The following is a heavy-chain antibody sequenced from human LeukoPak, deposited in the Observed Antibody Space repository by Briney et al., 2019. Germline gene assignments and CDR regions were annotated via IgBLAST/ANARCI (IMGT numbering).Heavy chain of an antibody. Sequence: SETLSLTCTVSGGSISSYYWSWIRQPPGKGLEWIGYIYYSGSTNYNPSLKSRVTISVDTSKNQFSLKLSSVTAADTAVYYCARGRETSYYDFWSGYSRYYYYYYGMDVRGQGTTVTVSS. CDR2: IYYSGST. J-gene: IGHJ6*02. V-gene: IGHV4-59*01. CDR3: ARGRETSYYDFWSGYSRYYYYYYGMDV. D-gene: IGHD3-3*01. CDR1: GGSISSYY.